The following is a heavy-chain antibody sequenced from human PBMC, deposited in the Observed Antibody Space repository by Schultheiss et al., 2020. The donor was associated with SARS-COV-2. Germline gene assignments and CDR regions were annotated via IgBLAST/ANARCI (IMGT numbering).Heavy chain of an antibody. CDR2: ITASGGT. CDR1: GGSFSGYY. Sequence: SETLSLTCAVYGGSFSGYYWSWIRQPPGKGLEWIGEITASGGTDYNPSLKSRVTISVDTSKNHLSLSLSSVTAADTAVYYCARGDGRSYGMDVWGQGTTVTVSS. J-gene: IGHJ6*02. D-gene: IGHD2-15*01. CDR3: ARGDGRSYGMDV. V-gene: IGHV4-34*01.